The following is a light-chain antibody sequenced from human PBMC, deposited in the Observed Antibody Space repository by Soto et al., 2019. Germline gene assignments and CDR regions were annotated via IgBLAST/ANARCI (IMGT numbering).Light chain of an antibody. J-gene: IGLJ2*01. CDR1: SRDVGGYNY. V-gene: IGLV2-14*01. CDR2: EVS. CDR3: SSYTSTTPVI. Sequence: QSVLTQPASVSGSPGQSITISCTGTSRDVGGYNYVSWYQQHPGKTPKLMIYEVSNRPSGVSNRFSGSKSGNTASLTISGLQAEDEADYFCSSYTSTTPVIFGGGTKVTVL.